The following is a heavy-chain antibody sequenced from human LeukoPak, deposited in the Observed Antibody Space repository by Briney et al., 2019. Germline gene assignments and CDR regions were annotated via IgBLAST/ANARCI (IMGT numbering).Heavy chain of an antibody. CDR1: GFSFSYYV. D-gene: IGHD1-1*01. CDR2: TRTNGDTT. V-gene: IGHV3-64D*09. J-gene: IGHJ5*01. CDR3: GKDYSRDWNGHWYDS. Sequence: GGSLRPSCSAGGFSFSYYVMQWVRQPRGKGVEYVSATRTNGDTTYYTDSVKGRFTTPRDNSKNTLSLQMSSLRAEDTAVYFCGKDYSRDWNGHWYDSWGQGTLVTVSS.